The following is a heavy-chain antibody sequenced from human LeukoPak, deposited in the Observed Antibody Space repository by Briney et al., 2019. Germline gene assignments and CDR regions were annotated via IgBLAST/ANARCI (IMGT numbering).Heavy chain of an antibody. D-gene: IGHD3-22*01. CDR2: ISYDGSNK. V-gene: IGHV3-30*18. J-gene: IGHJ3*02. Sequence: PGGSLRLSCAASGFTFSSYGMHWVRQAPGKGLEWVAVISYDGSNKYYADSVKRRFTISRDNSKNTLYLQMNSLRAEDTAVYYCAKGYYAYEQLPTGAFDIWGQGTMVTVSS. CDR3: AKGYYAYEQLPTGAFDI. CDR1: GFTFSSYG.